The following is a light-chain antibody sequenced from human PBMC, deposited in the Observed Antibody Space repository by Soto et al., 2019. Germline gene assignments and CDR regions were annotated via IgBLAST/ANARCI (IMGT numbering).Light chain of an antibody. V-gene: IGLV2-14*01. CDR2: AVS. J-gene: IGLJ1*01. Sequence: SVPTQPTSVSGSTGQSGAISCTVTSSDVGGYNYVSWYQQHPGKAPKLMIYAVSNRPSGVSNRFSGSKSGNTATLTTSGLQDEDEADYYCCSYTVSGTYVFGTATK. CDR1: SSDVGGYNY. CDR3: CSYTVSGTYV.